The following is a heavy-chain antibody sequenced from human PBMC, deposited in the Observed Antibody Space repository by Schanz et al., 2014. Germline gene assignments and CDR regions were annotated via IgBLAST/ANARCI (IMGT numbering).Heavy chain of an antibody. CDR1: GFSVSTNY. J-gene: IGHJ3*01. Sequence: EVQVVESGGGLVQPGGSLRLSCAVSGFSVSTNYMSWARQAPGKGLEWISSLYINAGSTRYVDSVKGRFFISRDSSKNTLFLQMNSLRADDTAIYFCARDEGRDGYNLAFDVWGQGTLVTVSS. V-gene: IGHV3-53*01. D-gene: IGHD2-21*01. CDR2: LYINAGST. CDR3: ARDEGRDGYNLAFDV.